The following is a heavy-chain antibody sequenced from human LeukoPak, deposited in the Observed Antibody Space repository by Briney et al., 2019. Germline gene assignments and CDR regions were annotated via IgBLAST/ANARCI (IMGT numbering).Heavy chain of an antibody. V-gene: IGHV4-38-2*02. Sequence: SETLSLTCSVSGYSISSGYYWGWNRQPPGKGLEWIGSIYHSGSTYYNPSLKSRVTISVDTSKNQFSLKLSSVTAADTAVYYCARARIVGARFDPWGQGTLVTVSS. CDR2: IYHSGST. CDR1: GYSISSGYY. CDR3: ARARIVGARFDP. J-gene: IGHJ5*02. D-gene: IGHD1-26*01.